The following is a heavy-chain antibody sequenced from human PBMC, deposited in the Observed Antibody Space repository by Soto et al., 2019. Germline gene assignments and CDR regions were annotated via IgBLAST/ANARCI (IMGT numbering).Heavy chain of an antibody. CDR1: GFIFSSYA. CDR3: AKALYYYGSGVYGMDV. V-gene: IGHV3-23*01. J-gene: IGHJ6*02. Sequence: EVQLLESGGGLVQPGGSLRLSCAASGFIFSSYAMSWVRQAPGKGLEWVSVISGSGGSTYYADSVKGRFTISRDNSKNTLYLQMNSLRAEDTAVYYCAKALYYYGSGVYGMDVWGQGTTVTVSS. D-gene: IGHD3-10*01. CDR2: ISGSGGST.